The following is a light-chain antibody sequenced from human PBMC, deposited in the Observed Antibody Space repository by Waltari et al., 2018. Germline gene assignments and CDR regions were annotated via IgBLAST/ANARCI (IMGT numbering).Light chain of an antibody. CDR3: CSYAGRYTWV. Sequence: QSALTQPRSVSGSPGQSVTISCTGTNSDVGGYNYVSWYQQHADKAPKLMIYDVSNWPSGVPDRFSGSKSGNTASLTISGLQAEDEADYYCCSYAGRYTWVFGGGTKLTVL. V-gene: IGLV2-11*01. CDR1: NSDVGGYNY. CDR2: DVS. J-gene: IGLJ3*02.